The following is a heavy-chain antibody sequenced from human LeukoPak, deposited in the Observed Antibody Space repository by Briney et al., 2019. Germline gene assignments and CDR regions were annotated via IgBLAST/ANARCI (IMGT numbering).Heavy chain of an antibody. CDR2: IRYDGSNK. D-gene: IGHD3-10*01. CDR1: GFTFSSYG. CDR3: AKDRHTRARVRREYYFDY. Sequence: PGGSLRLSCAASGFTFSSYGMHWVRQAPGKGLEWVAFIRYDGSNKYYADSVKGRFTISRDNSKNTPYLQMNSLRAEDTAVYYCAKDRHTRARVRREYYFDYWGQGTLVTVSS. J-gene: IGHJ4*02. V-gene: IGHV3-30*02.